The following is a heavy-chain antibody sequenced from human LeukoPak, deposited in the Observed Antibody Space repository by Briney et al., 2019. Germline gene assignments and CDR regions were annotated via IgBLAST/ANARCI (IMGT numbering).Heavy chain of an antibody. J-gene: IGHJ4*02. CDR2: IYYSGST. CDR1: GGSISSSSYY. CDR3: ARSMEGSNTYYYDSSGYYCFDY. Sequence: PSETLSLTCTVSGGSISSSSYYWGWLRQPPGKGLEWIGSIYYSGSTYYNPSLKSRVTISVDTSKNQFSLKLSSVTAADTAVYYCARSMEGSNTYYYDSSGYYCFDYWGQGTLVTVSS. V-gene: IGHV4-39*07. D-gene: IGHD3-22*01.